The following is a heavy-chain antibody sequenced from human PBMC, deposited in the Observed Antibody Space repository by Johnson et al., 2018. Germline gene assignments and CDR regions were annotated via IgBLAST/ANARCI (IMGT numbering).Heavy chain of an antibody. CDR2: IIPILGIA. J-gene: IGHJ3*02. CDR3: ARDLGGSYPIDAFDI. D-gene: IGHD1-26*01. Sequence: QVQLVESGAEVKKPGSSVKVSCKASGGTFSSYTISWVRQAPGQGLEWMGRIIPILGIANYAQKFQGRVTITADKSTSTAYMELSSLRAEDTALHYGARDLGGSYPIDAFDIWGQGTMVTVSS. CDR1: GGTFSSYT. V-gene: IGHV1-69*09.